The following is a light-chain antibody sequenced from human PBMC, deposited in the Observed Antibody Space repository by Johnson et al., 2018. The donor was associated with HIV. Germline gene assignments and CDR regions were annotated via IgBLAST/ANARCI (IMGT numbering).Light chain of an antibody. J-gene: IGLJ1*01. Sequence: QSVLTQPPSVSAAPGQKVTISCSGSSSNIGNNYVSWYQQLPGTAPKLLIYDNNKRPSGIPDRFSGSKCGTSATLGITGLQTGDEADYYCGAWDSSLSAYVFGTGTKDTVL. V-gene: IGLV1-51*01. CDR3: GAWDSSLSAYV. CDR1: SSNIGNNY. CDR2: DNN.